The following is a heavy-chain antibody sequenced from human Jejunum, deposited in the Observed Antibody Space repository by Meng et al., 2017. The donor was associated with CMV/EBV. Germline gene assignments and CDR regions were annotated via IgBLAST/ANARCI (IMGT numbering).Heavy chain of an antibody. CDR3: ATGSVAADGKGY. CDR2: ISPKTAHP. J-gene: IGHJ1*01. D-gene: IGHD6-13*01. V-gene: IGHV7-4-1*02. CDR1: RYMFSRYN. Sequence: WKSSRYMFSRYNINWVRQAPGLWLEWLRYISPKTAHPTYVQSFTGRFVFSLDTSVSTAYLQISSLEAEDTAVYYCATGSVAADGKGYWGQGTLVTVSS.